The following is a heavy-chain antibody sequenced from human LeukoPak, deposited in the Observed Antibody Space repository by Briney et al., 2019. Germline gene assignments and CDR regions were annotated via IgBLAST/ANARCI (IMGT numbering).Heavy chain of an antibody. CDR1: GFTFSSYS. D-gene: IGHD5-24*01. J-gene: IGHJ4*02. Sequence: PGGSLRLSCAASGFTFSSYSMNWVRQAPGKGLEWVSSISSSSSYIYYADSVKGRFTISGDNAKNSLYLQMNSLRAEDTAVYYCARDRRDGYNRGLFDYWGQGTLVTVSS. CDR3: ARDRRDGYNRGLFDY. V-gene: IGHV3-21*01. CDR2: ISSSSSYI.